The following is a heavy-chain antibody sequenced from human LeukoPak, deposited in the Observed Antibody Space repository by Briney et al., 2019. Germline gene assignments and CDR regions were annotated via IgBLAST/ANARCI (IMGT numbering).Heavy chain of an antibody. V-gene: IGHV3-53*04. D-gene: IGHD3-22*01. J-gene: IGHJ4*02. CDR2: IYSGGST. CDR1: GFTVSSNY. Sequence: GGSLRLSCAASGFTVSSNYMSWVRQAPGKGLEWVSVIYSGGSTYYADSVKGRFTISRHNSKNTLYLRMNSLRAEDTAVYYCARARYYDSSGYPFDYWGQGTLVTVSS. CDR3: ARARYYDSSGYPFDY.